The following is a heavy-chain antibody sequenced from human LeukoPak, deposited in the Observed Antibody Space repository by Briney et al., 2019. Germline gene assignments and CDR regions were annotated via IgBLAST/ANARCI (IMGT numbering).Heavy chain of an antibody. J-gene: IGHJ5*02. CDR3: VRGGDSSGYYYANWFDP. CDR2: INPSGGST. CDR1: GYTFTSYY. Sequence: ASVTVSCKASGYTFTSYYMHWVRQAPGQGLEWMGIINPSGGSTISAQKFQGRVTMIRYMSTSTVYMELSSLRSEDTAVYYWVRGGDSSGYYYANWFDPCGQGTLFTVSS. D-gene: IGHD3-22*01. V-gene: IGHV1-46*01.